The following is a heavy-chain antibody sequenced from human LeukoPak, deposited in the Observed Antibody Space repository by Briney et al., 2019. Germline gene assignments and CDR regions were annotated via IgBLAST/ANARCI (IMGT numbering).Heavy chain of an antibody. D-gene: IGHD1-7*01. CDR3: ARGGNYGTFDS. J-gene: IGHJ4*02. CDR2: IKQDGNDR. V-gene: IGHV3-7*01. Sequence: GGSLRLSCAASGFTFSNYWMSWVRQAPGKGLEWVANIKQDGNDRSYVDSVKGRFTISRDNAKNSLHLQMNSLRAEDTAVYYCARGGNYGTFDSWGQGTLVIVSS. CDR1: GFTFSNYW.